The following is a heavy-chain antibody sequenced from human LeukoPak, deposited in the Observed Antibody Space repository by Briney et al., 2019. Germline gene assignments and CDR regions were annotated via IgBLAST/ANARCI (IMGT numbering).Heavy chain of an antibody. D-gene: IGHD2-2*01. Sequence: PSETLSLTCAVSGGSISSSNWWSWVRQPPGKGLEWIGEIYHSGSTNYNPSLKSRVTISVDKSKNQFSLKLSSVPAADTAVYYCARGLDIVVVPAVDWFDPWGQGTLVTVSS. CDR1: GGSISSSNW. CDR2: IYHSGST. V-gene: IGHV4-4*02. J-gene: IGHJ5*02. CDR3: ARGLDIVVVPAVDWFDP.